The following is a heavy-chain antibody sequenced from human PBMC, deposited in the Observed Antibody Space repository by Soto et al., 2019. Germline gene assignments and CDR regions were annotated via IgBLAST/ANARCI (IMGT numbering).Heavy chain of an antibody. CDR2: ISAYNGNT. J-gene: IGHJ6*02. V-gene: IGHV1-18*01. D-gene: IGHD6-13*01. CDR1: GYTFTSYG. Sequence: ASVKVSCKASGYTFTSYGISWVRQAPGQGLEWMGWISAYNGNTNYAQKLQGRVTMTTDTSTSTAYMELRSLRSDDTAVYYCARDVPPSAAAGTSTYYYYGMDVWGQGTTVTVSS. CDR3: ARDVPPSAAAGTSTYYYYGMDV.